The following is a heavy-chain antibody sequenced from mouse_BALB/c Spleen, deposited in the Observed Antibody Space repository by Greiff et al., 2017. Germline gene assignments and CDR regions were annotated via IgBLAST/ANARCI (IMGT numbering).Heavy chain of an antibody. J-gene: IGHJ2*01. CDR3: NALGY. CDR1: GFNIKDYY. Sequence: EVQLQQSGAELVGSGASVKLSCTASGFNIKDYYMHWVKQRPEQGLEWIGWIDPENGDTEYAPKFQGKATMTADTSSNTAYLQLSSLTSEDTAVYYCNALGYWGQGTALTVSS. V-gene: IGHV14-4*02. CDR2: IDPENGDT.